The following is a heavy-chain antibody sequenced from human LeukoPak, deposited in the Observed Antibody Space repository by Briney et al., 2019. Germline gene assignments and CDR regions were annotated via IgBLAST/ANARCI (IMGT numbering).Heavy chain of an antibody. V-gene: IGHV4-39*01. CDR3: ARSSEAQFDY. CDR2: IYYSGNT. J-gene: IGHJ4*02. CDR1: GVSISSSNSY. Sequence: PSETLSLTCTVSGVSISSSNSYWGWIRQPPGKGLEWIGSIYYSGNTYYNASLKSQVSISIDTSKNQFSLKLSSVTAADTAVYYCARSSEAQFDYWGQGTLVTVSS.